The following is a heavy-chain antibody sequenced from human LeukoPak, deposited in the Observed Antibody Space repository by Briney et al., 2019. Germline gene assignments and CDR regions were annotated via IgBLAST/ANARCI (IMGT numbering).Heavy chain of an antibody. J-gene: IGHJ4*02. CDR1: GGTFSSYA. Sequence: SVKVSCKASGGTFSSYAISWVRQAPGQGLEWMGRIIPIFGTANYAQKFQGRVTITTDESTSTAYMGLSSLRSEDTAVYYCAREGSGWQGTRGSSYYFDYWGQGTLVTVSS. CDR2: IIPIFGTA. CDR3: AREGSGWQGTRGSSYYFDY. D-gene: IGHD3-10*01. V-gene: IGHV1-69*05.